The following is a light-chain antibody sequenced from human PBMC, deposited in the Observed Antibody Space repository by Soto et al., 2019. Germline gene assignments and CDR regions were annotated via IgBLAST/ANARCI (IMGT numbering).Light chain of an antibody. J-gene: IGKJ3*01. CDR3: QQSYSTLVT. Sequence: EIVLTQSPGTLSLSPGERATLSCRASQSVSSSYLAWYQQKPGQAPRLLIYGASSRATGIPDRFSGSGSGTDFTLTISSLQPEDFATYSCQQSYSTLVTFGPGTKVDIK. CDR1: QSVSSSY. V-gene: IGKV3-20*01. CDR2: GAS.